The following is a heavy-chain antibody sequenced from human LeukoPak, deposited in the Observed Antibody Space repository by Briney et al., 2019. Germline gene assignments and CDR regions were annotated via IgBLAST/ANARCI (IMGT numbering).Heavy chain of an antibody. D-gene: IGHD2-21*01. V-gene: IGHV1-2*06. Sequence: GASVKVSCKASGFTFNIYFLHWVRQAPGQGLEYMGRINPNNGDTNYAQKFQGRVTMTRDTATDTAYLGLSRLTSGDTAVYYCTRTHIPYCAGKSCYSFDPWGQGTLVTVSS. CDR1: GFTFNIYF. CDR3: TRTHIPYCAGKSCYSFDP. CDR2: INPNNGDT. J-gene: IGHJ5*02.